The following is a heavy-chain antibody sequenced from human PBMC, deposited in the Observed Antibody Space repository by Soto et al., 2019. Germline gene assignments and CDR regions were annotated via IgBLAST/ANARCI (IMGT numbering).Heavy chain of an antibody. CDR3: ARDMSIAAPDDAFDI. Sequence: PSETLSLTCTVSGGSISSGDYYWSWIRQPPGKGLEWIGYIYYSGSTYYNPSLKSRVTISVDTSKNRFSLKLSSVTAADTAVYYCARDMSIAAPDDAFDIWGQGTMVTVS. CDR1: GGSISSGDYY. CDR2: IYYSGST. D-gene: IGHD6-6*01. V-gene: IGHV4-30-4*01. J-gene: IGHJ3*02.